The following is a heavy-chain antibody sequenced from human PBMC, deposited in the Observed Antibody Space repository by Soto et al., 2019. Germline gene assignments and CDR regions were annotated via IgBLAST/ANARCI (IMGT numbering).Heavy chain of an antibody. J-gene: IGHJ6*03. D-gene: IGHD7-27*01. V-gene: IGHV3-48*01. Sequence: GGSLRLSCAASGFTFSSYSMNWVRQAPGKGLEWVSYISSSSSTIYYADSVKGRFTISRDNAKNSLYLQMNSLRAEDTAVYYCARDPRDLTLHMDVWGKGTTVTVSX. CDR2: ISSSSSTI. CDR1: GFTFSSYS. CDR3: ARDPRDLTLHMDV.